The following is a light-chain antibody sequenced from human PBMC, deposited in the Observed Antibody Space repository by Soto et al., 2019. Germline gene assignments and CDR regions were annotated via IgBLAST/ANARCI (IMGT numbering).Light chain of an antibody. J-gene: IGKJ1*01. CDR2: AAS. V-gene: IGKV1-27*01. CDR1: QGIGNY. CDR3: QKYKTAPWT. Sequence: DIQMTQSPSSLFASVGDRVTITCRASQGIGNYLACYQQRPGKVPNLLIYAASTLQSGVPSRFSGSGSGTDLTLTISSLQPEDVATYYCQKYKTAPWTFGQANKVEIK.